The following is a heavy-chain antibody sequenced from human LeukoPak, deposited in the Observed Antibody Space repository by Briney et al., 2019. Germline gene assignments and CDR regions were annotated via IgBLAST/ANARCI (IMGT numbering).Heavy chain of an antibody. CDR2: MNPNSGNT. CDR3: ARRERGVYYYYMDV. J-gene: IGHJ6*03. V-gene: IGHV1-8*03. D-gene: IGHD1-26*01. CDR1: GYTFTSYD. Sequence: ASVKVSCKASGYTFTSYDINWVRQATGQGLEWMGWMNPNSGNTGYAQKFQGRVTITRNTSISTAYMELSSLRSEDTAVYYCARRERGVYYYYMDVWGKGTTVTVSS.